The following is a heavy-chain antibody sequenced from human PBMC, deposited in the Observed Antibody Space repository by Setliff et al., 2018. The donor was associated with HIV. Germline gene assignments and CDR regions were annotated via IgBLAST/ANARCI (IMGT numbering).Heavy chain of an antibody. J-gene: IGHJ4*02. V-gene: IGHV3-30*02. CDR2: IWYYGSNK. CDR3: AKDRRQTAVADY. D-gene: IGHD6-13*01. Sequence: GESLRLSCAASGFSFSTYGRYWVRQAPGKGLELVAVIWYYGSNKNYFDSVKGRFTISRDNSKNTLYLQMNSLRAEDTAVYYCAKDRRQTAVADYWGQGTRVTVSS. CDR1: GFSFSTYG.